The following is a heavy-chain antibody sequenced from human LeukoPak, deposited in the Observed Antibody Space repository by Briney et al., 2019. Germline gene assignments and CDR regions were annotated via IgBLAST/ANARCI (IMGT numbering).Heavy chain of an antibody. Sequence: RSGGSLRLSCAASGFTFSSYAMSWVRQAPGKGLEWVSAISGSGGSTYYADSVKGRFTISRDNSKNTLYLQMNSLRAEDTAVYYCAKRSGAADAFDIWGQGTMVTVSS. D-gene: IGHD1-26*01. CDR1: GFTFSSYA. V-gene: IGHV3-23*01. CDR3: AKRSGAADAFDI. J-gene: IGHJ3*02. CDR2: ISGSGGST.